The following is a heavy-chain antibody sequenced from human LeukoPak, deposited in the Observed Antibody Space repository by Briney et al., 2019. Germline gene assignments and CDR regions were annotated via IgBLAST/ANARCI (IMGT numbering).Heavy chain of an antibody. D-gene: IGHD3-16*01. CDR3: ARLGGFLVVPPAWGSDNWFDP. V-gene: IGHV5-51*01. CDR2: ISPGDSDT. J-gene: IGHJ5*02. Sequence: GESLKISCKASGYSFTTYWIGWVRQMPGKGLEWMGIISPGDSDTKYSPSFQGQVTISADKSITTAYLQWSSLKASDTAICYCARLGGFLVVPPAWGSDNWFDPWGQGTLVTVSS. CDR1: GYSFTTYW.